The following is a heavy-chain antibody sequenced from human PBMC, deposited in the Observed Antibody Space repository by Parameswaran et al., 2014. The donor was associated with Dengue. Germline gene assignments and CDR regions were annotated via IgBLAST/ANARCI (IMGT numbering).Heavy chain of an antibody. J-gene: IGHJ4*02. CDR3: ARDSPRPPGGVWGSYRYMVLENPFDY. CDR2: ISYDGSNK. V-gene: IGHV3-30*04. D-gene: IGHD3-16*02. Sequence: WIRQPPGKGLEWVAVISYDGSNKYYADSVKGRFTISRDNSKNTLYLQMNSLRAEDTAVYYCARDSPRPPGGVWGSYRYMVLENPFDYWGQGTLVTVSS.